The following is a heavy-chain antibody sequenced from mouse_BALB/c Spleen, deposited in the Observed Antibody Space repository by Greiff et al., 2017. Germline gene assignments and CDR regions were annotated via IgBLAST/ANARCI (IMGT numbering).Heavy chain of an antibody. J-gene: IGHJ4*01. D-gene: IGHD2-1*01. V-gene: IGHV1S127*01. Sequence: QVQLQQSGPQLVRPGASVKISCKASGYSFTSYWMHWVKQRPGQGLEWIGMIDPSDSGTRLNQKFKDKATLTVDKSSSTAYMQLSSPTSEDSAVYYCARRGNSYAMDYWGQGTSVTVSS. CDR2: IDPSDSGT. CDR1: GYSFTSYW. CDR3: ARRGNSYAMDY.